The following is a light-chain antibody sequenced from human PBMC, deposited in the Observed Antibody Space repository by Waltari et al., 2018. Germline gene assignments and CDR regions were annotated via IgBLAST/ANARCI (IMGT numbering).Light chain of an antibody. V-gene: IGKV3-15*01. CDR2: GAS. Sequence: EIVMTQSPATLSVSPGERVTLSCRASQSVSSNLAWYQQKPGQAPRLLIYGASTRATGIPARFSGSGSGTEFTLTISSLQSEDFAVYDCQQYNNWPQTFGQGTKVEIK. CDR3: QQYNNWPQT. CDR1: QSVSSN. J-gene: IGKJ1*01.